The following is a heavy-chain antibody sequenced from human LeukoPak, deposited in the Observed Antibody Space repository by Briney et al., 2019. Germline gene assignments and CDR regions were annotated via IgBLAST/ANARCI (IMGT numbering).Heavy chain of an antibody. D-gene: IGHD2-15*01. V-gene: IGHV3-66*01. CDR3: ARGGSCSGGNCKYTRKEIDY. J-gene: IGHJ4*02. CDR2: IYSGGST. Sequence: GGSLRLSCAASGFTVSSNYMSWVRQAPGKGLEWVSVIYSGGSTYYADSVKGRFTISRDNSKNTLYLQMNSLRAEDTAVYYCARGGSCSGGNCKYTRKEIDYWGQGTLVTVSS. CDR1: GFTVSSNY.